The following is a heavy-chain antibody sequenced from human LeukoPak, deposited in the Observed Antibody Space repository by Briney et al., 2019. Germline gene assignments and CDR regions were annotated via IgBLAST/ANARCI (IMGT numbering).Heavy chain of an antibody. CDR1: GGSISSYY. CDR3: ARTRIAFDY. J-gene: IGHJ4*02. CDR2: IYYSGST. D-gene: IGHD2/OR15-2a*01. V-gene: IGHV4-59*12. Sequence: SETLSLTCTVSGGSISSYYWSWIRQPPGKGLEWIGYIYYSGSTNYNPSLKSRVTISVDTSKNQFSLKLSSVTAADTAVYYCARTRIAFDYWGQGTLATVSS.